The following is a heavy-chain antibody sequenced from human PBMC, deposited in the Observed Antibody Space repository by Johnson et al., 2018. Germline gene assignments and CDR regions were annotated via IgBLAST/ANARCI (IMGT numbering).Heavy chain of an antibody. J-gene: IGHJ6*03. Sequence: VQLVESGGGLVLPGGSLRLACAASGFTFSNYWMDWVRQVQVRGMVWVSRINSSGSSTSYADSVKGRFTISRDNAKNTLDLQMKRLRAEETAVYYCVRVSGIAVADYFYYYMDVWGKGTTVTVSS. CDR3: VRVSGIAVADYFYYYMDV. V-gene: IGHV3-74*02. CDR1: GFTFSNYW. CDR2: INSSGSST. D-gene: IGHD6-19*01.